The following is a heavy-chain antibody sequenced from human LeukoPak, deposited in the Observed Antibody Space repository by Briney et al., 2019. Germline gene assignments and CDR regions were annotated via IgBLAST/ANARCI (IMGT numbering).Heavy chain of an antibody. CDR1: GFSFSSYG. CDR3: VRDPFGGSGGYFDY. J-gene: IGHJ4*02. D-gene: IGHD3-10*01. Sequence: PGGSLRLSCAASGFSFSSYGMHWVRQAPGKGLEWVAVIWYDEINKYYADSVKGRFTISRDDSKNTLDLQMNSLRAEDTAVYYCVRDPFGGSGGYFDYWGQGTLVTVSS. CDR2: IWYDEINK. V-gene: IGHV3-33*01.